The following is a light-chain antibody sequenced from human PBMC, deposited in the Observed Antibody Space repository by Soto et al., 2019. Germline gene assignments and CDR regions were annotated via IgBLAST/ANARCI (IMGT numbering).Light chain of an antibody. CDR1: NIGGTS. Sequence: SYELTQPPSVSVAPGQTARITCGGNNIGGTSVHWYQQKPGQAPVLVVFDDSDRPSGIPERFSGSNSGNTATLTISRVEAGDEADYYCQVWDSSSDLWVFGGGTQLTVL. V-gene: IGLV3-21*02. J-gene: IGLJ3*02. CDR2: DDS. CDR3: QVWDSSSDLWV.